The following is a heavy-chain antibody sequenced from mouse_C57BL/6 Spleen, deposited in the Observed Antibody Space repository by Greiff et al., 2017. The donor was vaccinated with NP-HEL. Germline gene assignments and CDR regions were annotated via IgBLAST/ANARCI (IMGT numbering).Heavy chain of an antibody. CDR3: ARWGLYYYGSSPNYAMDY. CDR1: GYTFTSYW. D-gene: IGHD1-1*01. J-gene: IGHJ4*01. Sequence: QVQLKQSGAELVRPGSSVKLSCKASGYTFTSYWMHWVKQRPIQGLEWIGNIDPSDSETHYNQKFKDKATLTVDKSSSTAYMQLSSLTSEDSAVYYCARWGLYYYGSSPNYAMDYWGQGTSVTVSS. V-gene: IGHV1-52*01. CDR2: IDPSDSET.